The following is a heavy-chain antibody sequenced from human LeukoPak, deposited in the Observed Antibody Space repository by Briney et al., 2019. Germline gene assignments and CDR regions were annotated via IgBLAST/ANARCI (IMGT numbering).Heavy chain of an antibody. V-gene: IGHV1-8*01. Sequence: ASVKVSYKASGYTFTNYDINWVRQAPGQGLEWMGWMNPNSGNTGYAQKFQGRVTMTRNTSISTAYMELSSLRSEDTAVYYCARGPFMIPTNPLFDLWGQGTLVTVSS. CDR2: MNPNSGNT. CDR3: ARGPFMIPTNPLFDL. J-gene: IGHJ5*02. D-gene: IGHD3-22*01. CDR1: GYTFTNYD.